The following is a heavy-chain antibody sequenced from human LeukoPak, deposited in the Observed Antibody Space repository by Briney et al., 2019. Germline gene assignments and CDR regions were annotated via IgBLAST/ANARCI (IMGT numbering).Heavy chain of an antibody. V-gene: IGHV1-69*05. CDR2: IIPIFGTA. CDR3: ARGTVVTFDY. Sequence: SVKVSCKASGGTFSSYAISWVRQAPGQGLEWMGGIIPIFGTANYAQKLQGRVTMTTDTSTSTAYMELRSLRSDDTAVYYCARGTVVTFDYWGQGTLVTVSS. D-gene: IGHD3-22*01. J-gene: IGHJ4*02. CDR1: GGTFSSYA.